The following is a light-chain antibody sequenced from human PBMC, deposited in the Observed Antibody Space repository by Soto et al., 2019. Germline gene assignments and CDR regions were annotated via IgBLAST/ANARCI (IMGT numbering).Light chain of an antibody. CDR2: DAS. Sequence: EIVLTQSPATLSLSPGERATLSCRASQSISSYLAWYQQRPGQAPRLLIYDASNRVTGIPARFSGSGSGTDFTLTISSLEPEDFAVYYCQQRSHWPRTFGQGTKVEIK. CDR3: QQRSHWPRT. J-gene: IGKJ1*01. CDR1: QSISSY. V-gene: IGKV3-11*01.